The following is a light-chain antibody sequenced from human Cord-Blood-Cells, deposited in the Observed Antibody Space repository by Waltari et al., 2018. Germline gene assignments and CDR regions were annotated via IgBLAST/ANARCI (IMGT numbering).Light chain of an antibody. Sequence: DIVMTQSPLSLPVTPGEPASISCRSSQSLLHSNGYNDVDGYLQKPGQSPQLLIYLGSNRASGVPDRVGGSGSGTDFTLKISRVEAEDVGVYYCMQALQTPITFGQGTRLEIK. V-gene: IGKV2-28*01. CDR2: LGS. J-gene: IGKJ5*01. CDR3: MQALQTPIT. CDR1: QSLLHSNGYND.